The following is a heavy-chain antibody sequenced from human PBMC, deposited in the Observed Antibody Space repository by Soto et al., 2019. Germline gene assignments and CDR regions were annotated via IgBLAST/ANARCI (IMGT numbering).Heavy chain of an antibody. D-gene: IGHD2-2*01. J-gene: IGHJ4*02. V-gene: IGHV2-26*01. CDR3: ARIAGYCISSSCYFVDY. CDR1: GFSLSNGTMG. CDR2: IFSNDEK. Sequence: QVTLKESGPVLVKPTEPLTLTCTVSGFSLSNGTMGVSWIRQPPGKALEWLAHIFSNDEKSYSSSLKSRLSISKDTSESQVVLTMTSMDPVDTATYYCARIAGYCISSSCYFVDYWGQGTLVTVSS.